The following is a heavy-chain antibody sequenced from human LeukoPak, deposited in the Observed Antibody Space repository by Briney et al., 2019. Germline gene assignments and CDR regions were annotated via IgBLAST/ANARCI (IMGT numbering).Heavy chain of an antibody. Sequence: ASVKVSCKASGYTFTTYAMNWVRQAPGQGLEWLGWINSNNGKTHFAQKVQGRVTMTIDTSTNTAHMELRSLNSDDTAVYYCARGGGYDYVWESYRFFDYWGQGTLVTVSS. CDR1: GYTFTTYA. J-gene: IGHJ4*02. D-gene: IGHD3-16*02. CDR2: INSNNGKT. CDR3: ARGGGYDYVWESYRFFDY. V-gene: IGHV1-18*01.